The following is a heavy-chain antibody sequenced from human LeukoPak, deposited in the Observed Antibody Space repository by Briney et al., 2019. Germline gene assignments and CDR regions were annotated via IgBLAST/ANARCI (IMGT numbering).Heavy chain of an antibody. Sequence: SGTLALTCAVYGGSFSGYYWSWIRQPPGKGLEWIGEINHSGSTNYNPSLKSRVTISVDTSKNQFSLKLSSVTAADTAVYYCARRMATIRYFDYWGQGTLVTVSS. V-gene: IGHV4-34*01. CDR1: GGSFSGYY. CDR3: ARRMATIRYFDY. D-gene: IGHD5-24*01. J-gene: IGHJ4*02. CDR2: INHSGST.